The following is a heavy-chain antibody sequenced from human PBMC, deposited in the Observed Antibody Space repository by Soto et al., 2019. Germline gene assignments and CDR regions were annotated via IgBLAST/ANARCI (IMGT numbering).Heavy chain of an antibody. J-gene: IGHJ4*02. CDR3: APWFGAFDY. CDR1: GFTFSSYG. V-gene: IGHV3-30*03. D-gene: IGHD3-10*01. CDR2: ISYDGSNK. Sequence: QVQLVESGGGVVQPGRSLRLSCAASGFTFSSYGMHWVRQAPGKGLEWVAVISYDGSNKYYVDSVKGRFTISRDNSKNTLYLQMHSLRAEDTAVYYCAPWFGAFDYWGQGTLVSVSS.